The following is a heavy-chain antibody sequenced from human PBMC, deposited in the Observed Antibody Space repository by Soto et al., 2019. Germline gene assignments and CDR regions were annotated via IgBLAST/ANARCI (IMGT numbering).Heavy chain of an antibody. CDR3: AKGEYNAVWGAFAY. D-gene: IGHD2-8*01. Sequence: EVQLLESGGGFVQPGGSLRLSCAASGFTFSSCAMSWVRQAPGNGLEWVSGIRGIGDNTYYPESVQGRFTISRDNSKNTLYLQKNSLRAEDTAVYYCAKGEYNAVWGAFAYWGQGTLVTVSS. V-gene: IGHV3-23*01. J-gene: IGHJ4*02. CDR2: IRGIGDNT. CDR1: GFTFSSCA.